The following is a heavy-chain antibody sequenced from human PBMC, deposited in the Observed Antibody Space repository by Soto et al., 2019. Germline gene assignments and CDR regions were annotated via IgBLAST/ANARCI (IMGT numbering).Heavy chain of an antibody. J-gene: IGHJ4*02. Sequence: SETLSLTCTVSGGSISSGDYYWSWIRQPPGKGLEWIGYIYYSGSTYYNLSLKSRVTISVDTSKNQFSLKLSSVTAADTAVYYCARTASGYYDSSGESFFDYWGQGTLVTVSS. CDR1: GGSISSGDYY. D-gene: IGHD3-22*01. CDR2: IYYSGST. CDR3: ARTASGYYDSSGESFFDY. V-gene: IGHV4-30-4*01.